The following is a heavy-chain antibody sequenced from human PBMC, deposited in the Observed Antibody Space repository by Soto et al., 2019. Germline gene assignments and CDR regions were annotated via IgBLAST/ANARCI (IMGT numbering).Heavy chain of an antibody. CDR3: AGVLGYYDRGNYFFSYFDY. D-gene: IGHD3-22*01. J-gene: IGHJ4*02. Sequence: ETLSLTCTVSGASISSYYWSWIRQPPGKGLEWIGYIYYSGSTNYNPSLKSRVTISVDTSKNQLSLRLSSVTAAGTAVYYSAGVLGYYDRGNYFFSYFDYWGQRFLVT. CDR2: IYYSGST. CDR1: GASISSYY. V-gene: IGHV4-59*01.